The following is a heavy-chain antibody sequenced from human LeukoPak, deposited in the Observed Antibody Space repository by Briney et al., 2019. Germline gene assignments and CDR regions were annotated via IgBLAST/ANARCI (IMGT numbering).Heavy chain of an antibody. Sequence: GGTLRLSCAASGFLFSTYGMHWVRQAPGKGLEWVAIIWYDGTNAKYVDSVKGRFTISRDNSKNTPYLQMNSLRAEDTAVYYCVRDGGELEADGFDIWGKGTMVTVSS. CDR3: VRDGGELEADGFDI. J-gene: IGHJ3*02. CDR1: GFLFSTYG. V-gene: IGHV3-33*01. D-gene: IGHD2-21*01. CDR2: IWYDGTNA.